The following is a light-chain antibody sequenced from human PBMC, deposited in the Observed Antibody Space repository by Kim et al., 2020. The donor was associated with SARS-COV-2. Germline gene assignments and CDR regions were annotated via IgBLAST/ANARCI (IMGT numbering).Light chain of an antibody. J-gene: IGLJ3*02. V-gene: IGLV1-40*01. Sequence: GDGVTIPCTGSSSNVGAGYDVHWYQQLPGTAPKLLIYGNSNRPSGVPDRFSGSKSGTSASLAITGLQAEDEADYYCQSYDSSLSGVFGGGTQLTVL. CDR1: SSNVGAGYD. CDR2: GNS. CDR3: QSYDSSLSGV.